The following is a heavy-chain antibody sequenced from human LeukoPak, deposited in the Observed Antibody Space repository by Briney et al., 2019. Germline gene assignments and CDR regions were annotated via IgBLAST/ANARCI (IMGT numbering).Heavy chain of an antibody. V-gene: IGHV4-59*12. CDR3: ARMEAGQRRTIDY. J-gene: IGHJ4*02. Sequence: PSAALSLTCTVSGGSISSYYWSWIRQPPGKGLEWIGYIYYSGSTYYNQSLKSRVTISVDTSKNQFSLMLSSVTAADTAVYYCARMEAGQRRTIDYWGQGTLVTVSS. CDR2: IYYSGST. D-gene: IGHD6-25*01. CDR1: GGSISSYY.